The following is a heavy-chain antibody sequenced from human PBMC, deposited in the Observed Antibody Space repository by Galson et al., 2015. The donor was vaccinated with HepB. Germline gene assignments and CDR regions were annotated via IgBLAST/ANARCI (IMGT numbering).Heavy chain of an antibody. CDR1: GYTFTMYA. J-gene: IGHJ4*02. Sequence: SVKVSCKASGYTFTMYAMHWVRQAPGQRPEWMGWINVGTGKTKSSQKFQGRVTITRDTSARTAYMELGSLKAEDTAVYYWARSGRFGIAAADHGLYWGQGTLVTVAS. D-gene: IGHD6-13*01. CDR3: ARSGRFGIAAADHGLY. V-gene: IGHV1-3*01. CDR2: INVGTGKT.